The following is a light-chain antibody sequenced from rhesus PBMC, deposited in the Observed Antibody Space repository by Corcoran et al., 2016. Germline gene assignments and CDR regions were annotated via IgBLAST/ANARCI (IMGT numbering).Light chain of an antibody. J-gene: IGKJ4*01. CDR2: KAF. V-gene: IGKV1-21*01. Sequence: DIQMTQSPSSLSASVGDRVTITCRASQGISSWLAWYQQKPGKAPKLLIYKAFSLHSGVPSRFSGSGSGTDFTLTISGLQPRDFATYYGQRYNRAPLTFGGGTKVEIK. CDR1: QGISSW. CDR3: QRYNRAPLT.